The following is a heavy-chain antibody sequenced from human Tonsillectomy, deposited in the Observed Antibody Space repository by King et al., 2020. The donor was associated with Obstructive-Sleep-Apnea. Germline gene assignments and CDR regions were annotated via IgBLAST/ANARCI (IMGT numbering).Heavy chain of an antibody. Sequence: VQLQESGPGLVKPSETLSLTCTVSGYSISSGYYWGWIRQPPGKGLEWIGRIYHSGSTYYNPSLKSRVTISVDTSKNQFSLKLSSVTAADTAVYYCARDSVWRSGSYYYYYGMDVWGQGTTVTVSS. CDR1: GYSISSGYY. CDR2: IYHSGST. V-gene: IGHV4-38-2*02. J-gene: IGHJ6*02. D-gene: IGHD1-26*01. CDR3: ARDSVWRSGSYYYYYGMDV.